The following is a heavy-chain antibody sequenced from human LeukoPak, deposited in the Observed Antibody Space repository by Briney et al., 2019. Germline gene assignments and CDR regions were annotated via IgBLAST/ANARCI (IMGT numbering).Heavy chain of an antibody. CDR1: GFTFSSYG. D-gene: IGHD5-18*01. CDR3: ARMNTAMVNGLNYYYYMDV. Sequence: QPGGSLRLSCAASGFTFSSYGMHWVRQAPGKGLEWVSYISSSGSTIYYADSVKGRFTISRDNAKNSLYLQMNSLRADDTAVYYCARMNTAMVNGLNYYYYMDVWGKGTTVTISS. CDR2: ISSSGSTI. V-gene: IGHV3-48*04. J-gene: IGHJ6*03.